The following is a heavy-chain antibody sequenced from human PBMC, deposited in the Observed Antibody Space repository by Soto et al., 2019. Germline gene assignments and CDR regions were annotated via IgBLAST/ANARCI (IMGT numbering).Heavy chain of an antibody. Sequence: PGGSLRLSCAASGFTFSSYWMHWVRQAPGKGLVWVSRINSDGSSTSYADSVKGRFTISRDNAKNTLYLQMNSLRAEDTAVYYCARDLAYYDFWSGYYFDYCGQGTLVTVSS. CDR3: ARDLAYYDFWSGYYFDY. V-gene: IGHV3-74*01. D-gene: IGHD3-3*01. CDR2: INSDGSST. CDR1: GFTFSSYW. J-gene: IGHJ4*02.